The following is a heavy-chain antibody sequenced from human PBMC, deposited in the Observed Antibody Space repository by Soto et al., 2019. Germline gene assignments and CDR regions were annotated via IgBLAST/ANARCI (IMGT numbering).Heavy chain of an antibody. CDR1: GYRVSRYW. CDR3: ARHSGYCSGGSCYRPNAYYHYGMDV. Sequence: ASEPISGKGSGYRVSRYWIGWERQMHGKGLEWMGIIYPGDSDTRYSPSFQGQVTISADKSISTAYLQWSSLKASDTAMYYCARHSGYCSGGSCYRPNAYYHYGMDVLVQGTTVTV. V-gene: IGHV5-51*01. CDR2: IYPGDSDT. D-gene: IGHD2-15*01. J-gene: IGHJ6*02.